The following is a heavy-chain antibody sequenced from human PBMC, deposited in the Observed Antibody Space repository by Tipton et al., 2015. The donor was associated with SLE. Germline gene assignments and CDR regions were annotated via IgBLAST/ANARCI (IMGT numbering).Heavy chain of an antibody. J-gene: IGHJ6*03. Sequence: TLSLTCTVSGGSISSGGYYWSWIRQHPGKGLEWIGYIYYSGSTYYNPSLKSRVPISVDTSKNQFSLKLSSVTAADTAVYYCARVGSGGLTSLDYYYYMDVWGEGTTVTVSS. CDR3: ARVGSGGLTSLDYYYYMDV. V-gene: IGHV4-31*03. CDR1: GGSISSGGYY. D-gene: IGHD3-10*01. CDR2: IYYSGST.